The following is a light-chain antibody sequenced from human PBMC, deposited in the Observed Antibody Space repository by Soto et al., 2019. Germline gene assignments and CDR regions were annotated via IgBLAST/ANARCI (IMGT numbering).Light chain of an antibody. V-gene: IGKV1-39*01. Sequence: DIQMTQSPSSLSASLGDRVTITCRASQSISNYLNWYQQKPGKAPMLLIYAASSLQSGVPSRFSGSGSGTDFTLTISSLQPEDFATYYCQQANSFPRTFGQGTKVDIK. J-gene: IGKJ1*01. CDR2: AAS. CDR1: QSISNY. CDR3: QQANSFPRT.